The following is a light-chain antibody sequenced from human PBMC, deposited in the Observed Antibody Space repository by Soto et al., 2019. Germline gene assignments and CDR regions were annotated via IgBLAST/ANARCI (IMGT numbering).Light chain of an antibody. CDR3: QQYGSSPPFT. V-gene: IGKV3-20*01. Sequence: EVVLTQSPGTLSLSPGERATLSCRASQSVSSSFLAWYQQKPGQAPRLLMYGASSRATGIPDRFSGSGSEKEFTLTISRLDPEDFAVYYCQQYGSSPPFTFGPGTKLDMK. J-gene: IGKJ3*01. CDR2: GAS. CDR1: QSVSSSF.